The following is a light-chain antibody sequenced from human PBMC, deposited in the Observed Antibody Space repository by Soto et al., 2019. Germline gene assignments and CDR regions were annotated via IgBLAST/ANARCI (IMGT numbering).Light chain of an antibody. CDR3: QQYNSYWGT. CDR2: EAS. CDR1: QFISTW. J-gene: IGKJ1*01. Sequence: DIQMTQSPCTLSASVGDRVTITCRANQFISTWVAWFQQKPGKAPRLLIHEASALESGVPSRFSGSGSGTEFTLTISSLQPDDFATYYCQQYNSYWGTFGQGTKVDIK. V-gene: IGKV1-5*01.